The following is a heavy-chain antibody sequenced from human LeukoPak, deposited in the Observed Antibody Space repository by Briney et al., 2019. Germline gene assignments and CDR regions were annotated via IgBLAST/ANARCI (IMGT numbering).Heavy chain of an antibody. Sequence: GGSLRLSCAASGFTFSSYEMNWVRPAPGKGLEWVSYISSSGSTIYYADSVKGRFTISRDNAKNSLYLQMNSLRAEDTAVYYCARGVVPAANVDFGFDYWGQGTLVTVSS. D-gene: IGHD2-2*01. J-gene: IGHJ4*02. CDR2: ISSSGSTI. CDR1: GFTFSSYE. CDR3: ARGVVPAANVDFGFDY. V-gene: IGHV3-48*03.